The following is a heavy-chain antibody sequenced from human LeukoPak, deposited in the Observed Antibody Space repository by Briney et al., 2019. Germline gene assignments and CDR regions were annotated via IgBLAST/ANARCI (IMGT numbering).Heavy chain of an antibody. D-gene: IGHD6-13*01. CDR3: ARDVGFSSSWPETRFAR. CDR2: IIPIFGTA. Sequence: SVKVSCKASGGTFSSYAISWVRQAPGHGREWMGGIIPIFGTANYAQKLQGRVTMTRDTSIRTAYMYLSRLTSDDTAVYYCARDVGFSSSWPETRFARWGQGTLVTVPS. J-gene: IGHJ5*02. V-gene: IGHV1-69*05. CDR1: GGTFSSYA.